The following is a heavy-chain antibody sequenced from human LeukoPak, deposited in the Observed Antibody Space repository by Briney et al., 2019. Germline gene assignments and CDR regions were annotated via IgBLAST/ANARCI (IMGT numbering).Heavy chain of an antibody. V-gene: IGHV4-59*08. CDR3: ARRVHNRGLYDLGAFDI. J-gene: IGHJ3*02. CDR2: IYYSGST. Sequence: SETLSLTCTVSGGSISSYYWSWIRQPPGKGLEWVGYIYYSGSTNYSPSLKSRVTISFATSKNQFSLRLRSVTATDTAVYYCARRVHNRGLYDLGAFDIWGQGTMVTVSS. D-gene: IGHD2-8*01. CDR1: GGSISSYY.